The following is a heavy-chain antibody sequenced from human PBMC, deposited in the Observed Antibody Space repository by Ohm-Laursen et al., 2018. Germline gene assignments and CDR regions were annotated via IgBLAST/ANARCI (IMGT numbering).Heavy chain of an antibody. D-gene: IGHD3-9*01. CDR3: ARDNYDILTENWFDP. V-gene: IGHV4-4*07. Sequence: TLSLTCTVSGGSISSYYWSWIRQPAGKGLEWIGRIYTSGSTNYNPSPKSRVTMSLDTSKNQFSLKLSSVTAADTAVYYCARDNYDILTENWFDPWGRGTLVTVSS. J-gene: IGHJ5*02. CDR1: GGSISSYY. CDR2: IYTSGST.